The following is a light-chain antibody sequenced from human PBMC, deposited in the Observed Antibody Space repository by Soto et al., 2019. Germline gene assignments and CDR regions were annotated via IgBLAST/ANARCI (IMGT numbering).Light chain of an antibody. Sequence: QSVLTQPPSASGTPGQRVTLSCSGSSSNIGSNTVNWYRQLPGTAPTLHIYSNNQRPSGVPDRFSGSKSGTSASLAVNGVQAGDEDDYYCAAWDDSLNGPLFGGGTKLTVL. CDR2: SNN. J-gene: IGLJ3*02. V-gene: IGLV1-44*01. CDR3: AAWDDSLNGPL. CDR1: SSNIGSNT.